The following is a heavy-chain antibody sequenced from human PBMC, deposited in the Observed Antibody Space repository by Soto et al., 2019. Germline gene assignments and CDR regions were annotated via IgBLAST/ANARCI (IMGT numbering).Heavy chain of an antibody. V-gene: IGHV3-53*01. CDR1: GFSVRTNY. D-gene: IGHD3-3*02. Sequence: PGGSLRLSCAASGFSVRTNYMSWVRQAPGKGLDWVSGFESGGSIYYADSVKGRFIISRDYAKNTVDLQMNSLRVEDTAVYYCARAGVTPHFFDYWGQGTLVTVSS. CDR2: FESGGSI. CDR3: ARAGVTPHFFDY. J-gene: IGHJ4*02.